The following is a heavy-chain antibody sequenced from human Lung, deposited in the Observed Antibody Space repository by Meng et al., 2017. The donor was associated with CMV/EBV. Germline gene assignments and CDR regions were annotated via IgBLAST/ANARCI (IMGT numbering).Heavy chain of an antibody. CDR3: ATDCTFGSCSHTGYYSYYYGMGV. CDR2: IKQDRSEE. J-gene: IGHJ6*02. D-gene: IGHD2-15*01. Sequence: GESLKISCAASRFTFSGYWMTWVRQAPGKGLEWVANIKQDRSEEYYVDSVKGRFTISRDNAKNTLYLQMNSLRAEDTAVYYCATDCTFGSCSHTGYYSYYYGMGVWGQGTAVTVSS. CDR1: RFTFSGYW. V-gene: IGHV3-7*01.